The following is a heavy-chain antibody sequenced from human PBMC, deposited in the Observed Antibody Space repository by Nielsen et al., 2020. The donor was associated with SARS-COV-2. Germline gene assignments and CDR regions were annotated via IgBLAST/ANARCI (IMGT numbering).Heavy chain of an antibody. V-gene: IGHV4-34*01. J-gene: IGHJ6*02. CDR2: INHSGSS. CDR3: ARNSGWYPNVNKYYYYGMDV. D-gene: IGHD6-19*01. Sequence: WIRQPPGKGLEWIGEINHSGSSNYNPSLKSRVTISVDTSKNQFSLKLSSVTAADTAVYYCARNSGWYPNVNKYYYYGMDVWGQGTTVPSP.